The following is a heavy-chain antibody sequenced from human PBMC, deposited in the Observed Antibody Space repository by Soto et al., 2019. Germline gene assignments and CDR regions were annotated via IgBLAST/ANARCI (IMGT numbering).Heavy chain of an antibody. V-gene: IGHV1-69*12. CDR1: GGTFTNYA. D-gene: IGHD2-2*01. Sequence: QVQLVQSGAEVKKPGSSLKVSCKASGGTFTNYAFSWVRQAPGQGLEWMGGIIPVFGTPDYAQKFQGRVTITADESTRTASMELGSLRSDDTAVYYCARERSVGYCITTTCPKPFYYYAMDVWGQGTTVTVSS. J-gene: IGHJ6*02. CDR2: IIPVFGTP. CDR3: ARERSVGYCITTTCPKPFYYYAMDV.